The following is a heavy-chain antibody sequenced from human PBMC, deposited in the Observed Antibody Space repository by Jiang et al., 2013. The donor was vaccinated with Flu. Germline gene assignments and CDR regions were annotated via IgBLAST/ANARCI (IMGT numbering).Heavy chain of an antibody. D-gene: IGHD3-10*01. J-gene: IGHJ4*02. CDR3: ARLGGGIDY. CDR2: IDPSDSNN. V-gene: IGHV5-10-1*01. CDR1: GYNFASHW. Sequence: GAEVKKPGESLRISCEGSGYNFASHWITWVRQMPGKGLEWMGRIDPSDSNNNYSPSFQGHVTMSADKSIRTAFLQWGSLKASDTAMYYCARLGGGIDYWGQGTLVIVSS.